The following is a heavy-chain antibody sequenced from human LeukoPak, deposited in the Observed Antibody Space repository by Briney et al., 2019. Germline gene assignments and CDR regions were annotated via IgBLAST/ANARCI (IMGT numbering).Heavy chain of an antibody. CDR1: GGSISSSSYY. J-gene: IGHJ4*02. Sequence: SETLSLTCTVSGGSISSSSYYWVWIRQPPGKGLEWIGSLYYSGSTHYNPSLKSRVAIFVDTSKNQFSLRLSSVTAADAAVYYCARNYYDGSGYYFWGQGTQVTVSS. D-gene: IGHD3-22*01. CDR2: LYYSGST. CDR3: ARNYYDGSGYYF. V-gene: IGHV4-39*01.